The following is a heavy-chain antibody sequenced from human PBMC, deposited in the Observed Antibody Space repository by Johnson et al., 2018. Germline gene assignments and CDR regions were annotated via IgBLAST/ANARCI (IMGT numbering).Heavy chain of an antibody. D-gene: IGHD2-2*02. V-gene: IGHV1-69*12. Sequence: QVQLVQSGAEVKKPGSSVKVSCKASGGTFSSYAISWVRQAPGQGLEWMGGIIPIFGTANYAQTFQGRVTITADESTSTAYMELSSLRSGDTAVYYGARCRVSTSCYIPSGAFDIWGQGTMVTVSS. CDR3: ARCRVSTSCYIPSGAFDI. CDR2: IIPIFGTA. J-gene: IGHJ3*02. CDR1: GGTFSSYA.